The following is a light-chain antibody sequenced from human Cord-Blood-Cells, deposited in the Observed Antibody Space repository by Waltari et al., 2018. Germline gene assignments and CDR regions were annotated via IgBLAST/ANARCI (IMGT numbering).Light chain of an antibody. Sequence: EIMMTQSPATLSFSPGERATLSCRASQSVSSYLAWYQQKPGQAPRLLIYDASNRATGIPARFSGSGSGTDFTLTISSLEPEDFAVYYCQQRSNWPLFGQGTRLEIK. CDR1: QSVSSY. V-gene: IGKV3-11*01. CDR3: QQRSNWPL. CDR2: DAS. J-gene: IGKJ5*01.